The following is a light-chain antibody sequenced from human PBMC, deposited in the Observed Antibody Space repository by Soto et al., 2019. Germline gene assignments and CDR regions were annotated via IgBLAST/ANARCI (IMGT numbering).Light chain of an antibody. CDR3: QTWGTGTWV. CDR1: SGHSSYA. CDR2: VDSDGSH. J-gene: IGLJ3*02. Sequence: QAVVTKSPYASASLGASVKLTCTLSSGHSSYAIAWHQQQPEKGPRYLMKVDSDGSHVKGDGIPDRFSGSSSWAERYLTISSLQSEDEADYYCQTWGTGTWVFGGGTTLTVL. V-gene: IGLV4-69*01.